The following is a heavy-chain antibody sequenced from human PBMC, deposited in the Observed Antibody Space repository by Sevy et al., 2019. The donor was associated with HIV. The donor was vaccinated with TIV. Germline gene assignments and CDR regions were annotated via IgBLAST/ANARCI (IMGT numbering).Heavy chain of an antibody. D-gene: IGHD6-13*01. CDR3: ASSPGAAGTSFWYFDL. Sequence: GGSLRLSCAASGFTFSSYSMNWVRQAPGKGLEWVSYISSSSTIYYADSVKGRFTISRDNAKNSRYLQMNSLRDEDTAVYYCASSPGAAGTSFWYFDLWGRGTLVTVSS. CDR1: GFTFSSYS. V-gene: IGHV3-48*02. CDR2: ISSSSTI. J-gene: IGHJ2*01.